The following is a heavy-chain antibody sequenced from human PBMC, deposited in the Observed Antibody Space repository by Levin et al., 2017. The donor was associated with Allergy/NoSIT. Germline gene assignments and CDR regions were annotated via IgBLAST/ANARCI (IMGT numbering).Heavy chain of an antibody. CDR2: ISGNTADT. Sequence: GESLKISCQASGYSFTSHGFGWVRQAPGQGLEWMGWISGNTADTKYAQKLQGRVTMTRDISTSTAFMELRSLRPHDTAVYFCARGGYGPTETLDYWGQGTLVTVSA. V-gene: IGHV1-18*01. CDR1: GYSFTSHG. D-gene: IGHD5-18*01. CDR3: ARGGYGPTETLDY. J-gene: IGHJ4*02.